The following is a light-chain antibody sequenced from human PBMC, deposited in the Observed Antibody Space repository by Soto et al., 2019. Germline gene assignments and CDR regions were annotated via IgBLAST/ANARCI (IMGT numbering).Light chain of an antibody. CDR3: SSYTNNNTPI. Sequence: QSALTQPASVSGSPGQSITISCTGTSSDVGGYNYVSWYQQHPGKVPKLMIYEVSDRPSGVSNRFSGSKSGNTASLTISGLQAEDEADYYCSSYTNNNTPIFGGGTKVTVL. CDR2: EVS. CDR1: SSDVGGYNY. J-gene: IGLJ2*01. V-gene: IGLV2-14*01.